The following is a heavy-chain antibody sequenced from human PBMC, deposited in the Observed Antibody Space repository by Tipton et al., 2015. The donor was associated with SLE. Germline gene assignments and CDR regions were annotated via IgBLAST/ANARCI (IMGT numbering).Heavy chain of an antibody. D-gene: IGHD3-3*01. CDR1: GDSIISSSYY. CDR2: MYYSGST. J-gene: IGHJ3*02. V-gene: IGHV4-39*07. CDR3: ARDEPYFDFWSGMGTFDI. Sequence: TLSLTCSVSGDSIISSSYYWGWIRQPPGKGLEWIGSMYYSGSTYYNPSLKSRVTISVDTSKNQFSLMLRSVTAADTAVYYCARDEPYFDFWSGMGTFDIWGQGTMVTVSS.